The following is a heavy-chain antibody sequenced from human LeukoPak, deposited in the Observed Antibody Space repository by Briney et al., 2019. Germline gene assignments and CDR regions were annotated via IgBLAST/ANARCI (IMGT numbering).Heavy chain of an antibody. Sequence: PGGSLRLSCVASGFTSSNYWLSWVRQAPGKGLEWVANIKQDGGEKYYVDSVKGRFTISRDNAKNSLYLQMNSLRAEDTALYYCAKGRTPYTVTTLDYWGQGTLVTVSS. D-gene: IGHD4-17*01. CDR2: IKQDGGEK. V-gene: IGHV3-7*03. CDR3: AKGRTPYTVTTLDY. J-gene: IGHJ4*02. CDR1: GFTSSNYW.